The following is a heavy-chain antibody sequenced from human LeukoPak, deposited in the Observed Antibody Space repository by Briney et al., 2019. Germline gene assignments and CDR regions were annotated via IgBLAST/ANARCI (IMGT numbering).Heavy chain of an antibody. CDR2: INSDGSST. D-gene: IGHD1-26*01. CDR1: GFTFSSYW. Sequence: GGSLRLSCAASGFTFSSYWMHWVRQAPGKGLVWVSRINSDGSSTSYADSVKGRFTISRDNSKNTLYLQMNSLRAEDTAVYYCAKVGAPPVWALYDYWGQGTLVTVSS. CDR3: AKVGAPPVWALYDY. J-gene: IGHJ4*02. V-gene: IGHV3-74*01.